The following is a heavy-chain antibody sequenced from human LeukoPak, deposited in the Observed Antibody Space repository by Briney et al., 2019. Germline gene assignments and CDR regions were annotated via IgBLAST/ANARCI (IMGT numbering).Heavy chain of an antibody. CDR1: GFTFSAYA. CDR2: IYSGGST. Sequence: PGGSLRLSCEASGFTFSAYAMTWVRQAPGKGLEWVSVIYSGGSTDYADSVKGRFTISRDNSKNTLYLQMNSLRVEDTAVYYCARSSHYDILTGYSEEDAFDIWGQGTMVTVSS. J-gene: IGHJ3*02. V-gene: IGHV3-53*01. D-gene: IGHD3-9*01. CDR3: ARSSHYDILTGYSEEDAFDI.